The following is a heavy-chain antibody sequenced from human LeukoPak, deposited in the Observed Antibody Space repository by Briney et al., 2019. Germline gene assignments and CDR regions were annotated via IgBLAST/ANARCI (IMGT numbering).Heavy chain of an antibody. CDR3: AKTNYGGAIDY. V-gene: IGHV3-23*01. CDR1: GFTFSSYG. J-gene: IGHJ4*02. D-gene: IGHD3-16*01. CDR2: ISGSGGST. Sequence: QPGGALRLSCAASGFTFSSYGMSWGRQAPGKGLEWGSAISGSGGSTYYADSVKGRFTISRDNSKNTLYLQMNSLRAEDTAVYYCAKTNYGGAIDYWGQGTLVTVSS.